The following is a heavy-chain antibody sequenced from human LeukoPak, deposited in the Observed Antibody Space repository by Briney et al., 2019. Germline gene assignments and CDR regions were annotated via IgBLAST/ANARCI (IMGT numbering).Heavy chain of an antibody. CDR2: IYYSGST. V-gene: IGHV4-31*03. J-gene: IGHJ5*02. D-gene: IGHD3-22*01. Sequence: PSETLSLTCTVSGGSISSGGYYWSWIRQHPGKGLEWTGYIYYSGSTYYNPSLKSRVTISVDTSKNQFSLKLSSVAAADTAVYYCARVRRDSSGESGLDPWGQGTLVTVSS. CDR3: ARVRRDSSGESGLDP. CDR1: GGSISSGGYY.